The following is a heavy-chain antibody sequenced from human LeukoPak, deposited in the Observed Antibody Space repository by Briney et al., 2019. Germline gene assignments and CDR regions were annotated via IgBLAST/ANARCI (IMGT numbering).Heavy chain of an antibody. CDR2: ISTTGGYT. J-gene: IGHJ4*02. V-gene: IGHV3-21*01. Sequence: TGGSLRLSCAASGFTFSFYAMNWVRLTPGKGLEWVSSISTTGGYTYYADSLKGRSTISRDNAKNSLYLQLNSLRVEDTAVYYCASGFLDDFWSGHFWGQGTLVTVSS. D-gene: IGHD3-3*01. CDR1: GFTFSFYA. CDR3: ASGFLDDFWSGHF.